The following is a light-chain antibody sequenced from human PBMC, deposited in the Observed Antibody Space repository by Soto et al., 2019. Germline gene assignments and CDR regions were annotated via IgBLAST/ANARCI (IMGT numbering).Light chain of an antibody. J-gene: IGKJ4*01. CDR1: QSVSSY. CDR2: DAS. Sequence: EIVLTQSPATLSLSPGERATLSCRASQSVSSYLAWYQQKPGQAPRLLIYDASNRATGIPARFSGSGSGTDFTLTITTLEPEDFAFNYCQQRSNWPSTFGGGTKVEIK. CDR3: QQRSNWPST. V-gene: IGKV3-11*01.